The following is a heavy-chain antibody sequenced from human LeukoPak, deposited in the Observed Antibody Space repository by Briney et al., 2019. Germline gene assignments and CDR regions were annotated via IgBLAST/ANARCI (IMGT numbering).Heavy chain of an antibody. CDR1: GFSLSGGHF. J-gene: IGHJ4*02. Sequence: SETLSLTCSVSGFSLSGGHFWGWIRQSPGKGLEWIGSVSHSASTYYNPSLKSRVTMSVDTSKNQFSLKLKSVTAADTAVYYCARVETAMMRVWGQGILVTVSA. D-gene: IGHD5-18*01. CDR2: VSHSAST. CDR3: ARVETAMMRV. V-gene: IGHV4-38-2*02.